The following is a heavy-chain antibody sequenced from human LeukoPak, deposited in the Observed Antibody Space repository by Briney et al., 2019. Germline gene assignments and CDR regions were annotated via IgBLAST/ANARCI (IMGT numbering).Heavy chain of an antibody. Sequence: SEALSLTCAVYGGSFSGYYWSWIRQPPGKGLEWIGEINHSGSTNYNPSLKSRVTISVDTSKNQFSLKLSSVTAADMAVYYCARSHPTAAVWGQGTLVTVSS. CDR2: INHSGST. D-gene: IGHD6-13*01. CDR1: GGSFSGYY. CDR3: ARSHPTAAV. J-gene: IGHJ4*02. V-gene: IGHV4-34*01.